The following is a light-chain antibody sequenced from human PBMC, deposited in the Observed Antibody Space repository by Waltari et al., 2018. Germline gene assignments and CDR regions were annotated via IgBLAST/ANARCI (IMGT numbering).Light chain of an antibody. CDR2: EDN. Sequence: SFDLTQPPSVSVSPGQTATITCSGDKLGSRFVSWYQQKSGQSPVVLIYEDNKRPAGIPERISVSNAGNTATLTIRGTQATDEADYHCQAWDSVTVIFGGVTKLTVL. J-gene: IGLJ2*01. V-gene: IGLV3-1*01. CDR3: QAWDSVTVI. CDR1: KLGSRF.